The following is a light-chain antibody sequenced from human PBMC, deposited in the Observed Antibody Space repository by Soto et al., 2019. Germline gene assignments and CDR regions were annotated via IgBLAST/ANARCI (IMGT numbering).Light chain of an antibody. V-gene: IGKV3-15*01. J-gene: IGKJ2*01. CDR1: QSVGSN. CDR2: GAS. CDR3: QQYNDWPPPMYT. Sequence: EIVMTQSPATLSVSPGERATLSCRASQSVGSNVAWYQQKPGQAPRLLIRGASTRATGIPARFSGSGSGTELTLTISSLQSEDFAVYYCQQYNDWPPPMYTFGQGTKVEIK.